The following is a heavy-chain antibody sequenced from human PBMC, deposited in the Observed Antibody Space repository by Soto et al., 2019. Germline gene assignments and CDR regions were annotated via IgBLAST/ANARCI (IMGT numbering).Heavy chain of an antibody. CDR1: GFTFSSYA. Sequence: GGSLRLSCAASGFTFSSYAMHWVRQAPGKGLEWVAVISYDGSNKYYADSVKGRFTISRDNSKNTLYLQMNSLRAEDTAVYYCAREMGSGSYYPYYFDYWGQGTLVTVSS. CDR3: AREMGSGSYYPYYFDY. CDR2: ISYDGSNK. V-gene: IGHV3-30-3*01. D-gene: IGHD3-10*01. J-gene: IGHJ4*02.